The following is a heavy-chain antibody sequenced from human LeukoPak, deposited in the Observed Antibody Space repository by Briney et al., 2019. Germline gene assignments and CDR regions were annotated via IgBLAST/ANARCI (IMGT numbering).Heavy chain of an antibody. J-gene: IGHJ3*02. CDR1: GGSISGYY. V-gene: IGHV4-59*01. Sequence: SETLSLTCTVSGGSISGYYWDWIRQSPGKGLEWIGYIYYSGVTNYNPSLKSRVTISVDTSKNQFSLKLSSVTAADTAVYYCARDKQQSNAFDIWGQGTMVTVSP. CDR2: IYYSGVT. D-gene: IGHD6-13*01. CDR3: ARDKQQSNAFDI.